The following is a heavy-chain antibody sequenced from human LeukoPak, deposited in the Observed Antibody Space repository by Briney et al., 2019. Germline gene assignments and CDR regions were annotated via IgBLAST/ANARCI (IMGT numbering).Heavy chain of an antibody. J-gene: IGHJ6*03. CDR3: ARVGRVSIYPSYMDA. V-gene: IGHV3-30*04. CDR1: GFTFSTFP. D-gene: IGHD6-6*01. Sequence: GTSLRLSCEASGFTFSTFPMHWVRQTPDKRLEWVAVISHDGRDTYYADSVKGRFTISRDNSKNTLYLQMNSLSPEDTAVVYCARVGRVSIYPSYMDAWGKGTTVTVSS. CDR2: ISHDGRDT.